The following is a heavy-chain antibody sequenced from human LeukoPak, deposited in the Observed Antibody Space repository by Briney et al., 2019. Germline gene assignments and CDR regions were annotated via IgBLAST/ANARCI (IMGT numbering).Heavy chain of an antibody. D-gene: IGHD3-16*02. CDR3: ARAGGVWGSYRYYDY. J-gene: IGHJ4*02. CDR1: GFTFSSYA. CDR2: ISSNGGST. V-gene: IGHV3-64*01. Sequence: GGPLRLSCAASGFTFSSYAMHWVRQAPGKGLEYVSAISSNGGSTYYANSVKGRFTIPRDNSKNTLYLQMGSLRAEDMAVYYCARAGGVWGSYRYYDYWGQGTLVTVSS.